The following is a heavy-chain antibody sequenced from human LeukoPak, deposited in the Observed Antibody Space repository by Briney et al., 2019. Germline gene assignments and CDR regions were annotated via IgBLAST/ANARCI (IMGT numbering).Heavy chain of an antibody. J-gene: IGHJ1*01. V-gene: IGHV4-39*01. CDR1: GNSIRSSSYY. CDR3: ASHYYYDTRGYFLH. CDR2: IYYSGST. Sequence: SSETLSPTCTVSGNSIRSSSYYWGWIRQSPEKGLEWIGSIYYSGSTYYSASFKSRVTISVDTSQNQFSLKLRSVTAADRAVYYCASHYYYDTRGYFLHWGQGTLVTVSS. D-gene: IGHD3-22*01.